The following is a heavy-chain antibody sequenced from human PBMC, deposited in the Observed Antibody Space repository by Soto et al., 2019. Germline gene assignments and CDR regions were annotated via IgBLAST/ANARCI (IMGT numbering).Heavy chain of an antibody. CDR3: ARDRAFSSWPHFDY. J-gene: IGHJ4*02. V-gene: IGHV1-18*01. Sequence: ASVKVSCKASGYTFTSYGISWVRQAPGQGLEWMGWISAYNGNTNYAQKLQGRVTMTTDTSTSTAYMELRSLRSDDTAVYYCARDRAFSSWPHFDYWGQGTLVTVSS. CDR1: GYTFTSYG. D-gene: IGHD6-13*01. CDR2: ISAYNGNT.